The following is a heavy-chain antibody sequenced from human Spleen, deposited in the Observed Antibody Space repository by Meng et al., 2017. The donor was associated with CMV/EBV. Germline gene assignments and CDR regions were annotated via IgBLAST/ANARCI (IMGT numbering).Heavy chain of an antibody. V-gene: IGHV3-7*01. D-gene: IGHD3-22*01. CDR1: GFTFSSYW. Sequence: GESLKISCAASGFTFSSYWMSWVRQAPGKGLEWVANIKQDGSEKYYVDSVKGRFTISRDNAKNSRYLQMNNLRAEDTAVYYCARDRYYDSSRFDYWGQGTLVTVSS. J-gene: IGHJ4*02. CDR3: ARDRYYDSSRFDY. CDR2: IKQDGSEK.